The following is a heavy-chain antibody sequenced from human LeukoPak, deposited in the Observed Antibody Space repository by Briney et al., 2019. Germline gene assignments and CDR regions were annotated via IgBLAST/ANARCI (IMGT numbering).Heavy chain of an antibody. J-gene: IGHJ4*02. CDR1: GYTFSGHY. CDR2: ITPNSGGT. CDR3: ARVGLELPIDY. D-gene: IGHD1-26*01. Sequence: ASVKVSCKASGYTFSGHYIHWARQVPGQGLEWMGWITPNSGGTKYEKRFQGRVTMTRDTSINTVYLELSRLRSGDSGVYYCARVGLELPIDYWGQGTLVTVSS. V-gene: IGHV1-2*02.